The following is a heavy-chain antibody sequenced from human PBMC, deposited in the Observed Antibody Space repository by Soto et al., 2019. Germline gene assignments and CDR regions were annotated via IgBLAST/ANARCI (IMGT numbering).Heavy chain of an antibody. D-gene: IGHD2-2*01. CDR2: ISYDGSNK. Sequence: QVQLVESGGGVVQPGRSLRLSCAASGFTFSSYAMHWVRQAPGKGLEWVAVISYDGSNKYYADSVKGRFTISRDNSKNTLYLQMNSLRAEDTAVYYCARDWSDCISTSCYALGYFDYWGQGTLVTVSS. CDR3: ARDWSDCISTSCYALGYFDY. CDR1: GFTFSSYA. J-gene: IGHJ4*02. V-gene: IGHV3-30-3*01.